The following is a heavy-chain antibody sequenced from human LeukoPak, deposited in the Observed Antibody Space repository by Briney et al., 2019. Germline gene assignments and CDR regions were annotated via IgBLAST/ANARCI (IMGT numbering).Heavy chain of an antibody. Sequence: GGSLRLSCAASGFTFSSYAMSWVRQAPGKGLEWVSAISGSGGSTYYADSVKGRFTISRDNAKNSLYLQMNSLRAEDTAVYYCARDKTRAARLYYYGMDVWGQGTTVTVSS. CDR3: ARDKTRAARLYYYGMDV. V-gene: IGHV3-23*01. J-gene: IGHJ6*02. CDR1: GFTFSSYA. CDR2: ISGSGGST. D-gene: IGHD6-6*01.